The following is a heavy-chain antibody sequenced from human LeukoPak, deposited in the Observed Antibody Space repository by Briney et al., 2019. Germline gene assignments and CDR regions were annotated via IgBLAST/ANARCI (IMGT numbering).Heavy chain of an antibody. CDR2: IKHDGSET. Sequence: GGSLKLSCAASGFTFSNIWMSWVRQAPGKGLEWVANIKHDGSETNYVDSVKGRFTISRDNAKNSLHLQMNSLRVEDTAVYYCAKNGGPHGMDVWGQGTTVTVSS. V-gene: IGHV3-7*02. CDR3: AKNGGPHGMDV. CDR1: GFTFSNIW. J-gene: IGHJ6*02. D-gene: IGHD3-16*01.